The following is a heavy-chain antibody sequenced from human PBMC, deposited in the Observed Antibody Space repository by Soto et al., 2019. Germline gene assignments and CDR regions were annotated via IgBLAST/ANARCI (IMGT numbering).Heavy chain of an antibody. CDR2: ISYDGSNK. CDR3: AKVGAARRVWDFQH. Sequence: LRLSCAASGFTFSSYGMHLVRQAPGKGLEWVAVISYDGSNKYYADSVKGRFTISRDNSKNTLYLQMNSLRAEDTAVYYCAKVGAARRVWDFQHWGQGTLVTVSS. CDR1: GFTFSSYG. J-gene: IGHJ1*01. V-gene: IGHV3-30*18. D-gene: IGHD6-6*01.